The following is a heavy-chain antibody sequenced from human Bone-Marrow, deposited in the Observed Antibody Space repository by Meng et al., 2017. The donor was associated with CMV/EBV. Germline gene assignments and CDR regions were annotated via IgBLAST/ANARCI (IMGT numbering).Heavy chain of an antibody. CDR2: INPNSGGT. CDR1: GYNFNKYF. CDR3: ASGVLMAGGINWFDP. V-gene: IGHV1-2*02. J-gene: IGHJ5*02. Sequence: GESLKISCKASGYNFNKYFIHWVRQAPGQGLEWMGWINPNSGGTNYAQKFQGRVTMTRDTSISTAYMELSRLRSDDTAVYYCASGVLMAGGINWFDPWGQGTLVTVSS. D-gene: IGHD2-8*01.